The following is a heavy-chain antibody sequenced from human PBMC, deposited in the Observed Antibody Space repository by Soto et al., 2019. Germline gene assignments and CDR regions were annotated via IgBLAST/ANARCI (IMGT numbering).Heavy chain of an antibody. D-gene: IGHD1-1*01. V-gene: IGHV3-23*01. Sequence: GGSLRLSCAASGFTFSSYAMSWVRQAPGKGLEWVSGISGSGGSTYHADSVKGRFTISRDNSKNSLYLQLHSLRPDDTAVYYCAKDAYNAAFDVWGQGTMVTVSS. CDR3: AKDAYNAAFDV. CDR2: ISGSGGST. CDR1: GFTFSSYA. J-gene: IGHJ3*01.